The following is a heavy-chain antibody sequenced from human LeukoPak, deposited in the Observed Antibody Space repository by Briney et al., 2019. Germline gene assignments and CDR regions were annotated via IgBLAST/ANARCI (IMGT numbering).Heavy chain of an antibody. CDR3: AREQNIRGVIIIVDS. V-gene: IGHV3-23*01. CDR2: ISGSGSDT. CDR1: GFTFSRNT. D-gene: IGHD3-10*01. Sequence: PGGSLRLSCAASGFTFSRNTMTWVRQAPGKGVEWVSSISGSGSDTYYADSVKGRFTISRDNSKNTLYLEVNGLRADDTAVYYCAREQNIRGVIIIVDSWGQGTLVTVSS. J-gene: IGHJ4*02.